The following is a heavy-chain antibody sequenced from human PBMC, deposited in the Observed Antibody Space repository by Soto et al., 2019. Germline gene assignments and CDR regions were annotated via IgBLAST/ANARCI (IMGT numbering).Heavy chain of an antibody. Sequence: PGGSLRLSCAASGFTFSSYSMNWVRQAPGKGLEWVSYISSSTNTIYYADSVKGRFTISRDNVKNSLYLQMNSLRDEDTAVYYCASAYCSGGSCYGGFDYWGQGTLVTVSS. CDR1: GFTFSSYS. V-gene: IGHV3-48*02. J-gene: IGHJ4*02. CDR3: ASAYCSGGSCYGGFDY. CDR2: ISSSTNTI. D-gene: IGHD2-15*01.